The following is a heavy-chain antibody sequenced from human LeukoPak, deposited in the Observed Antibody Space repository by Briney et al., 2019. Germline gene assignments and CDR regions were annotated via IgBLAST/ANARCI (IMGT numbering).Heavy chain of an antibody. CDR3: ARVYYDFWSGYSPYGY. V-gene: IGHV3-30-3*01. D-gene: IGHD3-3*01. CDR2: ISYDGSNK. Sequence: GGSLRLSCAASGFTFSSYAMHWVRQAPGKGLEWVAVISYDGSNKYYADSVKGRFTTSRDNSKNTLYLQMNSLRAEDTAVYYCARVYYDFWSGYSPYGYWGQGTLVTVSS. J-gene: IGHJ4*02. CDR1: GFTFSSYA.